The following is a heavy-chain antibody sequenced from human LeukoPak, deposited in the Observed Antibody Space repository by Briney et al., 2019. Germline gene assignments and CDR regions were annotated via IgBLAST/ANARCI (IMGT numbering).Heavy chain of an antibody. J-gene: IGHJ4*02. CDR3: AVEVGGSVWRVSALDF. V-gene: IGHV1-69*13. CDR1: RVISTRNV. CDR2: IIPIFDTT. Sequence: EASVKVSCKPSRVISTRNVITSGPQAPGQGLEWMGGIIPIFDTTSYAQKFQDRVTISADEITSTVYMELTSLRSDDTAVYYCAVEVGGSVWRVSALDFWGQGTLVTVSS. D-gene: IGHD2-15*01.